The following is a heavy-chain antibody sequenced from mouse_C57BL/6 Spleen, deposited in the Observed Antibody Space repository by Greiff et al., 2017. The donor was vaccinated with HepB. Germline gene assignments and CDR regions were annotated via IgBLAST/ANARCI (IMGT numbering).Heavy chain of an antibody. CDR1: GYAFSSYW. Sequence: VQVVESGAELVKPGASVKISCKASGYAFSSYWMNWVKQRPGKGLEWIGQIYPGDGDTNYNGKFKGKATLTADKSSSTAYMQLSSLTSEDSAVYFCARCDYGSSPYFDYWGQGTTLTVSS. CDR2: IYPGDGDT. D-gene: IGHD1-1*01. V-gene: IGHV1-80*01. CDR3: ARCDYGSSPYFDY. J-gene: IGHJ2*01.